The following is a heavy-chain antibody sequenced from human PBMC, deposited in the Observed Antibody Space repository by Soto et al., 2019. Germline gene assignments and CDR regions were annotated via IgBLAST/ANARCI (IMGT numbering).Heavy chain of an antibody. Sequence: GASVKVSCKASGYTFTSYYMHWVRQAPGQGLEWMGIINPSGGSTSYAQKFQGRVTMTRDTSINTAYMELSSLRSEDTALYYCARGPQAGEDYSNYNWFDPWGQGTLVTVSS. D-gene: IGHD4-4*01. CDR3: ARGPQAGEDYSNYNWFDP. V-gene: IGHV1-46*01. CDR1: GYTFTSYY. J-gene: IGHJ5*02. CDR2: INPSGGST.